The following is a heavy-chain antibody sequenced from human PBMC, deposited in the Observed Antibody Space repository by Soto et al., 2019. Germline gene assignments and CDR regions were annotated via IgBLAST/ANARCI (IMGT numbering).Heavy chain of an antibody. CDR1: GFIFSDYY. J-gene: IGHJ4*02. V-gene: IGHV3-11*05. CDR2: INGSSSYT. D-gene: IGHD1-26*01. CDR3: ARDIPSVGATRY. Sequence: QVQLVESGGGLVKPGGSLRLSCATSGFIFSDYYMSWIRQAPGKGLEWVSYINGSSSYTDYADSVKGRFTISRDNPKNSLYLQMNNLRAEDTAVYYCARDIPSVGATRYWGQGTLVTVSS.